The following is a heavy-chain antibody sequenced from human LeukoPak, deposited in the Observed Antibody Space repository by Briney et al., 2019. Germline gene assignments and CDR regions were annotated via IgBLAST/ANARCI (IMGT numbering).Heavy chain of an antibody. Sequence: SETLSLTCTVSGGSISSYYWSWIRQPPGKGLECIGYIYNSGSTNYNPSLKSRVSISVDTSKNQFSLKLSSVTAADTAVYYCASSAIDAFDIWGQGTMVTVSS. D-gene: IGHD6-25*01. CDR3: ASSAIDAFDI. CDR1: GGSISSYY. CDR2: IYNSGST. J-gene: IGHJ3*02. V-gene: IGHV4-59*08.